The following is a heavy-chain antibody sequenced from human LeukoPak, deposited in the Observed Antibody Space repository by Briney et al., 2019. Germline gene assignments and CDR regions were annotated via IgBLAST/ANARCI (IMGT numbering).Heavy chain of an antibody. Sequence: GSLRLSCVASGFTFNNYVMHWVRQAPGKGLELVSAISGSGGSTYYADSVKGRFTISRDNSKNTLYLQMNSLRAEDTAVYYCAKSRRYFDWLLGDYFDYWGQGTLVTVSS. J-gene: IGHJ4*02. CDR3: AKSRRYFDWLLGDYFDY. CDR1: GFTFNNYV. CDR2: ISGSGGST. V-gene: IGHV3-23*01. D-gene: IGHD3-9*01.